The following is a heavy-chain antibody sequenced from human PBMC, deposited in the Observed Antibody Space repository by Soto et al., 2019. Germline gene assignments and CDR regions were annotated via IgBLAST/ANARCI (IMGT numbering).Heavy chain of an antibody. Sequence: QVQLVQSGAEVKKPGSSVKVSCKASGGTFSSYAISWVRQAPGQGLEWMGGLIPIFGTANYAQKFQGRVTITADESTITAYMELSRLRSEDTAVYYCARGGGYDFWSGYCGWFDPWGQGTLVTVSS. V-gene: IGHV1-69*01. D-gene: IGHD3-3*01. CDR3: ARGGGYDFWSGYCGWFDP. CDR1: GGTFSSYA. J-gene: IGHJ5*02. CDR2: LIPIFGTA.